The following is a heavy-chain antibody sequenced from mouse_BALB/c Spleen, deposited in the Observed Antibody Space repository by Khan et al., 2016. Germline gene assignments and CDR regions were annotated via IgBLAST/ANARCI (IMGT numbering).Heavy chain of an antibody. J-gene: IGHJ1*01. D-gene: IGHD2-3*01. V-gene: IGHV5-4*02. CDR2: ISDGGAYT. Sequence: EVALVESGGGLVKPGGSLKLSCAASGFTFSDYYMYWVRQTPEKRLEWVATISDGGAYTYYPDSVKGRFTISRDNAKNNLYLQMSSLKSEDTAMYYCARTDGNYGYFDVWGAGTTVTVSS. CDR1: GFTFSDYY. CDR3: ARTDGNYGYFDV.